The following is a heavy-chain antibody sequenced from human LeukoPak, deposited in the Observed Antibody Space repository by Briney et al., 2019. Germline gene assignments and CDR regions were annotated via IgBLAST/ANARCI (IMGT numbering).Heavy chain of an antibody. V-gene: IGHV3-30*18. Sequence: GGSLRLSCAASGFTFSSYAMSWVRQAPGKGLEWVAVISYDGSNKYYADSVKGRFTISRDNSKSTLYLQMNSLRAEDTAVYYCAKEITMVRGVIITEGFFYYGMDVWGRGTTVTVSS. D-gene: IGHD3-10*01. CDR1: GFTFSSYA. J-gene: IGHJ6*02. CDR3: AKEITMVRGVIITEGFFYYGMDV. CDR2: ISYDGSNK.